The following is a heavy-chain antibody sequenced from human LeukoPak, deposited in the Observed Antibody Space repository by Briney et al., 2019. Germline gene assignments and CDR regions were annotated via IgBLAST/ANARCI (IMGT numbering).Heavy chain of an antibody. CDR2: ISGSGGST. CDR3: AKAPYVDPNAIDY. D-gene: IGHD5-12*01. J-gene: IGHJ4*02. Sequence: PGGSLRLSCAASGFTFSSYAMSWVRQAPGKGLEWVSAISGSGGSTYYADSVKGRFTISRDNSKNTLYLQVNSLRAEDTAVYYCAKAPYVDPNAIDYWGQGTLVTVSS. CDR1: GFTFSSYA. V-gene: IGHV3-23*01.